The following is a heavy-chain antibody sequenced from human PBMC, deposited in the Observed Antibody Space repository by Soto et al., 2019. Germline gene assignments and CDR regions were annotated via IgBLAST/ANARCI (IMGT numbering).Heavy chain of an antibody. D-gene: IGHD3-10*01. CDR2: IYSGGST. Sequence: PWGSLRLSCAASGFTDSSNYMSWVRQAQGKGLEWVSFIYSGGSTYYADSVKGRFTISRDKSKNTLYLQMNSLRADDTAMYYCARDRFPYGMDVWGQGTTVNVSS. V-gene: IGHV3-66*01. J-gene: IGHJ6*02. CDR1: GFTDSSNY. CDR3: ARDRFPYGMDV.